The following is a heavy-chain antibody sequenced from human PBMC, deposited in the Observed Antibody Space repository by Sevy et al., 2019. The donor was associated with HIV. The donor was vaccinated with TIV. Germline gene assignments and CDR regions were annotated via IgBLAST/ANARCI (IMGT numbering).Heavy chain of an antibody. D-gene: IGHD2-8*01. J-gene: IGHJ4*02. V-gene: IGHV3-23*01. CDR1: GFTFAKYS. Sequence: GGSLRLSFEASGFTFAKYSMSWVGRAQGKGLEWVSIFSFGCGRINYADSVKGRFTISRDDSKNTLFLQMNSLRAEDTATYFCAREGCTQPHDYWGQGTLVTVSS. CDR2: FSFGCGRI. CDR3: AREGCTQPHDY.